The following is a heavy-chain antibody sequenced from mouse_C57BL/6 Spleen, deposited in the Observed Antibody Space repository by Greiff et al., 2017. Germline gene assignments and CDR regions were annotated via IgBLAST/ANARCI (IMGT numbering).Heavy chain of an antibody. Sequence: VQLQQPGAELVKPGASVKMSCKASGYTFTSYWITWVKQRPGQGLEWIGDIYPGSGSTNYNEKFKSKATLTVDTSSSTAYMQLSSLTSEDSAVYYCARRDDYETDGDYFDYWGQGTTLTVSS. CDR2: IYPGSGST. CDR3: ARRDDYETDGDYFDY. CDR1: GYTFTSYW. J-gene: IGHJ2*01. V-gene: IGHV1-55*01. D-gene: IGHD2-4*01.